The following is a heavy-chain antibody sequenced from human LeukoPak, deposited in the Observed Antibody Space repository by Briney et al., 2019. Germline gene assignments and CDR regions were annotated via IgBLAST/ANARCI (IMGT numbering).Heavy chain of an antibody. CDR2: IKSKTDGGTT. D-gene: IGHD5-18*01. J-gene: IGHJ4*02. V-gene: IGHV3-15*01. CDR3: TTARPYSYGYADFDY. CDR1: GFTFSNAW. Sequence: PGGSLRLSCAASGFTFSNAWMSWVRQAPGKGLEWVGRIKSKTDGGTTDYAAPVKGRFTISRDDSKNTLYLQMNSLKTEDTAVYYCTTARPYSYGYADFDYWGQGTLVTVSS.